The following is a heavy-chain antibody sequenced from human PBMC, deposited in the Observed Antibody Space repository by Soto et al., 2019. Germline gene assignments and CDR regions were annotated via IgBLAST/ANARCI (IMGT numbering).Heavy chain of an antibody. CDR2: ISAYNGNT. D-gene: IGHD3-9*01. J-gene: IGHJ4*02. Sequence: ASVKVSCKASGYTFTSYGISWVRQAPGQGLEWMGWISAYNGNTNYAQKLQGRVTMTTDTSTSTAYMELRSLRSDGTALYYCARADAYDILTGLDYWGQGTLVTVSS. CDR3: ARADAYDILTGLDY. CDR1: GYTFTSYG. V-gene: IGHV1-18*01.